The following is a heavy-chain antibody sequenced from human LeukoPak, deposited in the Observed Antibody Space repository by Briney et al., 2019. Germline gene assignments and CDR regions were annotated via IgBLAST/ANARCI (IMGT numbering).Heavy chain of an antibody. V-gene: IGHV3-9*01. Sequence: GGSLRLSCAASGFTFDDYAMHWVRQAPGKGLEWVSGISWNSGSIGYADSVKGRFTISRDNAKNSLYLQMNSLRAEDTALYYCAKDLQDILTGPSIDYWGQGTLVTVSS. D-gene: IGHD3-9*01. J-gene: IGHJ4*02. CDR3: AKDLQDILTGPSIDY. CDR2: ISWNSGSI. CDR1: GFTFDDYA.